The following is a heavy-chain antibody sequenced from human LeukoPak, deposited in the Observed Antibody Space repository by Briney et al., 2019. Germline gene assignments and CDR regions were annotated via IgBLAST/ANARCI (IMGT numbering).Heavy chain of an antibody. CDR1: GGSTSSGNYY. J-gene: IGHJ5*02. Sequence: SQTLSLTCTVSGGSTSSGNYYWSWIRQPPGKGLEWIGYIYYSGSTYYNPSLKSRVTISVDTSKNQFSLKLSSVTAADTAVYYCARDTLNDYGDLNWFDPWGQGTLVTVSS. V-gene: IGHV4-30-4*08. CDR2: IYYSGST. D-gene: IGHD4-17*01. CDR3: ARDTLNDYGDLNWFDP.